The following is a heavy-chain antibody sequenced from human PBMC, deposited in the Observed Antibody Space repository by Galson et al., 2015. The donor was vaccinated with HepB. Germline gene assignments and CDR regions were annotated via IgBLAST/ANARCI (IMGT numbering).Heavy chain of an antibody. V-gene: IGHV3-53*01. CDR1: WFTVTKNH. CDR3: LGFPGY. D-gene: IGHD2-15*01. J-gene: IGHJ4*02. Sequence: SLRLSCAASWFTVTKNHMTWVRQAPGKGLEWLSIIYSVGTTYYADSVKGRFTISRDNSKNTLYLQMNSLRAEDTAIYYCLGFPGYWGQGTLVTVSS. CDR2: IYSVGTT.